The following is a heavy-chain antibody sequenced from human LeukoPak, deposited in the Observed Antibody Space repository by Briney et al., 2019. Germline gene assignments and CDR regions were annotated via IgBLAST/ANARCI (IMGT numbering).Heavy chain of an antibody. J-gene: IGHJ4*02. D-gene: IGHD4-11*01. Sequence: GGSLRLSCAASGFTFSDYYMSWIRQAPGKGLGWVSYISSSGSTIYYADSVKGRFTISRDNAKNPLYLQMNSLRAEDTAVYYCVRDLNTITTAFFVYWGQGTLVTVSS. CDR3: VRDLNTITTAFFVY. V-gene: IGHV3-11*04. CDR2: ISSSGSTI. CDR1: GFTFSDYY.